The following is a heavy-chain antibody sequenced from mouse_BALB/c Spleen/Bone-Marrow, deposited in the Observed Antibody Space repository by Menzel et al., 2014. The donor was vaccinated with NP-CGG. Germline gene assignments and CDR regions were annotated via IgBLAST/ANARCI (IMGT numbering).Heavy chain of an antibody. V-gene: IGHV5-9*02. CDR1: GFAFSSYD. D-gene: IGHD2-10*01. CDR2: ISSGGSYT. Sequence: EVKLVESGGGLVKPGGSLKLSCAASGFAFSSYDMSWVRQTPEKRLEWVATISSGGSYTYYPDSVKGRFTISRDNARNTLYLQMSSLRSEDTALYYCARHPYYGNYPAWFAYWGRGTLVTVSA. CDR3: ARHPYYGNYPAWFAY. J-gene: IGHJ3*01.